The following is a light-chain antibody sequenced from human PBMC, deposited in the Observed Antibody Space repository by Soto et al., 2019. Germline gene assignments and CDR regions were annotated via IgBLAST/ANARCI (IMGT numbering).Light chain of an antibody. Sequence: IVLTRTHGTLYLSPGARATLSCRASQSVSSGYLAWYQQRPGQAPRLLIYGASTRATGIPDRFSGSGSGTDFTLTISRLEPEDFAVYYCQQYSTSPWTFGQGTKV. CDR1: QSVSSGY. J-gene: IGKJ1*01. CDR2: GAS. CDR3: QQYSTSPWT. V-gene: IGKV3-20*01.